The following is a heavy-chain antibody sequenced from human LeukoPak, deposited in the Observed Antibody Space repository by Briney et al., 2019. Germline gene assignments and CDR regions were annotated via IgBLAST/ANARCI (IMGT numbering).Heavy chain of an antibody. V-gene: IGHV3-23*01. CDR3: AKGSSGYFVDL. CDR2: ISNDGGGT. J-gene: IGHJ5*02. CDR1: GFIFNNYG. D-gene: IGHD3-22*01. Sequence: GGSLRLSCAASGFIFNNYGLIWVRQPPGKGLEWVSAISNDGGGTNYADFVKGRFTISRDNSKNTLFVQMNSLRAEDTALYYCAKGSSGYFVDLWGQGTLVTVSS.